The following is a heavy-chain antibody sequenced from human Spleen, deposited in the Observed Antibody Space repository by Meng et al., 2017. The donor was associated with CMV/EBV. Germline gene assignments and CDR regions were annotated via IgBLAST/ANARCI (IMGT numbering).Heavy chain of an antibody. CDR1: GFRFSTYD. J-gene: IGHJ3*02. D-gene: IGHD1-7*01. Sequence: GESLKISCAASGFRFSTYDMHWVRQAPGKGLQWVSCVGSTGYYTYYADSVKGRFTISRDNSKNTLYLQMNSLRAEDTALYYCVLNNWNSNDAFDIWGQGTMVTVSS. V-gene: IGHV3-23*01. CDR3: VLNNWNSNDAFDI. CDR2: VGSTGYYT.